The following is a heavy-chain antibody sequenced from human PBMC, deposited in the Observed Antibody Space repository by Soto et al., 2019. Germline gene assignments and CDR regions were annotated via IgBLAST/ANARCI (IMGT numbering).Heavy chain of an antibody. Sequence: GGSLRLSCAASGFTFSSYGMHWVRQAPGKGLEWVAVISYDGSNKYYADSVKGRFTISRDNSKNTLYLQMNSLRAEDTAVYYCAKDRAVAAAPNRRYFDYWGQGTLVTVSS. CDR1: GFTFSSYG. V-gene: IGHV3-30*18. D-gene: IGHD6-13*01. J-gene: IGHJ4*02. CDR2: ISYDGSNK. CDR3: AKDRAVAAAPNRRYFDY.